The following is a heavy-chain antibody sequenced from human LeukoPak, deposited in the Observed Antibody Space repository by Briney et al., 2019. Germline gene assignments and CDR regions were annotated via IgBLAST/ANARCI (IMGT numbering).Heavy chain of an antibody. J-gene: IGHJ4*02. V-gene: IGHV1-2*02. D-gene: IGHD3-22*01. CDR2: INPNSGDT. CDR1: GYTFTDQY. Sequence: ATVKVSCKASGYTFTDQYLHWVRQAPGQGLQWMGRINPNSGDTNYAQKFQGRVTMTRDTSISTAYMELNRLRSDDTAVYYCARATGYYDSSGYYRSFYFDYWGQGSLVTVSS. CDR3: ARATGYYDSSGYYRSFYFDY.